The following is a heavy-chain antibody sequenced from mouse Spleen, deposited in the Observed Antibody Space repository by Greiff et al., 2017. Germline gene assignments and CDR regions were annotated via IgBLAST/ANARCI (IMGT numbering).Heavy chain of an antibody. V-gene: IGHV5-12*01. CDR1: GFTFSDYY. J-gene: IGHJ1*03. CDR2: ISNGGGST. Sequence: EVMLVESGGGLVQPGGSLKLSCAASGFTFSDYYMYWVRQTPEKRLEWVAYISNGGGSTYYPDTVKGRFTISRDNAKNTLYLQMSRLKSEDTAMYYCARRTRGLRYDDWYFDVWGTGTTVTVSS. CDR3: ARRTRGLRYDDWYFDV. D-gene: IGHD1-1*01.